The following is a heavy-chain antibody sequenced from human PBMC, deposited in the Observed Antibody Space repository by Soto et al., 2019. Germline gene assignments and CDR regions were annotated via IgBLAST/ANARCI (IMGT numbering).Heavy chain of an antibody. CDR3: ARDYYDSSGYLAPLDY. D-gene: IGHD3-22*01. V-gene: IGHV3-11*04. CDR1: GFTFSDYY. CDR2: ISSSGSTI. Sequence: LRLSCAASGFTFSDYYMSWIRQAPGKGLEWVSYISSSGSTIYYADSVKGRFTISRDNAKNSLYLQMNSLRAEDTAVYYCARDYYDSSGYLAPLDYWGQGTLVTVSS. J-gene: IGHJ4*02.